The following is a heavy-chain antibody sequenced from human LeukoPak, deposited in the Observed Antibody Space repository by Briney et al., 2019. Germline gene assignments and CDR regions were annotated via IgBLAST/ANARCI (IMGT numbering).Heavy chain of an antibody. J-gene: IGHJ2*01. V-gene: IGHV4-38-2*02. CDR3: ARPPRRAAHGYFDL. CDR2: IYHSGST. CDR1: GHSISSGYS. D-gene: IGHD2-15*01. Sequence: NPSETLSLTCTVSGHSISSGYSWGWIRQPPGRGLEWIGTIYHSGSTYYNPSLKSRVTISVDTSKNQFSLKLSSVTAADTAVYYCARPPRRAAHGYFDLWGRGTLVTVSS.